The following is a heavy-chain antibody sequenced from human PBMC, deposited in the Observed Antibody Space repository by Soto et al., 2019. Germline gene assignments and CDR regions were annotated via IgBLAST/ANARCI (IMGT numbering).Heavy chain of an antibody. CDR2: ISYDGSNK. Sequence: GGSLRLSCAASGFTFSSYGMHWVRQAPGKGLEWVAVISYDGSNKYYADSVKGRFTISRDNSKNTLYLQMNSLRAEDTAVYYCAKERGGGHYDILTANILRIYYGMDVWGQGTTVTVSS. V-gene: IGHV3-30*18. D-gene: IGHD3-9*01. CDR3: AKERGGGHYDILTANILRIYYGMDV. CDR1: GFTFSSYG. J-gene: IGHJ6*02.